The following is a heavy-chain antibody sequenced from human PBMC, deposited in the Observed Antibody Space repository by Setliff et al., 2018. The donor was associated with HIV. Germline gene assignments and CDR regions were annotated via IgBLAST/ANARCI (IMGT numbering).Heavy chain of an antibody. D-gene: IGHD4-17*01. CDR1: GFTLRSYA. Sequence: GGSLRLSCEASGFTLRSYAMYWVRQAPGKGLEWVAGISGAGATTYYADSVKGRFTISRDNSKDTLYLQMNSPRAEDTAVYYCAKDGYSDYLNSYFDYWGQGTLVTVSS. V-gene: IGHV3-23*01. CDR2: ISGAGATT. CDR3: AKDGYSDYLNSYFDY. J-gene: IGHJ4*02.